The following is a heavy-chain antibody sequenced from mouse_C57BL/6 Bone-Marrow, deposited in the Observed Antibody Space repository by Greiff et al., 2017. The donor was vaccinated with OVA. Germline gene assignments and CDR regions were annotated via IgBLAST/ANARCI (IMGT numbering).Heavy chain of an antibody. J-gene: IGHJ3*01. Sequence: VKLQQSGAELARPGASVKLSCKASGYTFTSYGISWVKQRTGQGLEWIGEIYPRSGNTYYNEKFKGKATLTADKSSSTAYMELRSLTSEDSAVYFCARGVGLRDWFAYWGQGTLVTVSA. CDR2: IYPRSGNT. CDR1: GYTFTSYG. D-gene: IGHD3-1*01. CDR3: ARGVGLRDWFAY. V-gene: IGHV1-81*01.